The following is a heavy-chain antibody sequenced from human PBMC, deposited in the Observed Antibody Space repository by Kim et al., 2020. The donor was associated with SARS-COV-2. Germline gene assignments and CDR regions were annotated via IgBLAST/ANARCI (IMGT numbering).Heavy chain of an antibody. CDR1: GFTFSSYA. CDR2: ISYDGSNK. J-gene: IGHJ4*02. V-gene: IGHV3-30-3*01. CDR3: ARGVVKYQLLISFDY. Sequence: GGSLRLSCAASGFTFSSYAMHWVRQAPGKGLEWVAVISYDGSNKYYADSVKGRFTISRDNSKNTLYLQMNSLRAEDTAVYYCARGVVKYQLLISFDYWGQGTLVTVSS. D-gene: IGHD2-2*01.